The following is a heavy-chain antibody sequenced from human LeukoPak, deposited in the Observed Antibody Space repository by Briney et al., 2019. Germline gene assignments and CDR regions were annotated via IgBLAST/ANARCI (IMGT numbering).Heavy chain of an antibody. CDR2: IYSGGST. CDR3: AKAPHSSVTLFDY. CDR1: GFTVSSNY. Sequence: GGSLRLSCAASGFTVSSNYMSWVRQAPGKGLEWVSVIYSGGSTYYADSVKGRFTISRDNSKNTLYLQMNSLRAEDTAVYYCAKAPHSSVTLFDYWGQGTLVTVSS. V-gene: IGHV3-53*01. D-gene: IGHD4-17*01. J-gene: IGHJ4*02.